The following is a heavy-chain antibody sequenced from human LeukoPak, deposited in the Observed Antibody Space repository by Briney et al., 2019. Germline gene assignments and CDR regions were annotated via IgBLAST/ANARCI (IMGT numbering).Heavy chain of an antibody. Sequence: GGSLRLSCAASGFTFNTYAMTWVRQAPGKGLEWVSSITYSGDSTDYAEPVKGRLIISRDNSKNTLGLQMNSLRAEDTAIYYCARGTLAGYFLGYWGRGTLVTVSS. CDR2: ITYSGDST. J-gene: IGHJ4*02. CDR1: GFTFNTYA. V-gene: IGHV3-23*01. D-gene: IGHD6-19*01. CDR3: ARGTLAGYFLGY.